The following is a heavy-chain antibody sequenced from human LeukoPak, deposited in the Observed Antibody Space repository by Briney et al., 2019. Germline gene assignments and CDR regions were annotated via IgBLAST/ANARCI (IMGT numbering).Heavy chain of an antibody. CDR3: ARHRQGYYYMDV. J-gene: IGHJ6*03. CDR1: GGSISSSNYF. Sequence: SETLSLTCTVSGGSISSSNYFWGWIRQPPGKGLEWIGSMYYSGSTYHNPSLKSRVTVSVDTSENQFSLKLSSVTAADTAMYYCARHRQGYYYMDVWGKGTTVTVSS. V-gene: IGHV4-39*01. CDR2: MYYSGST.